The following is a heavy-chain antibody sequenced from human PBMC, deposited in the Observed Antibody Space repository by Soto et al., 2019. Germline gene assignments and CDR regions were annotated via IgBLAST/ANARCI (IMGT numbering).Heavy chain of an antibody. CDR1: GFTFSSYG. Sequence: QVQLVESGGGVVQPGRSLRLSCAASGFTFSSYGMHWVRQAPGKGLEWVAVIWYDGSNKYYADSVKGRFPISRDNSKNTLYLQMNRLRAEDTAVYYCARDVGASGGLDYWGQGTLVTVSS. V-gene: IGHV3-33*01. J-gene: IGHJ4*02. D-gene: IGHD2-15*01. CDR3: ARDVGASGGLDY. CDR2: IWYDGSNK.